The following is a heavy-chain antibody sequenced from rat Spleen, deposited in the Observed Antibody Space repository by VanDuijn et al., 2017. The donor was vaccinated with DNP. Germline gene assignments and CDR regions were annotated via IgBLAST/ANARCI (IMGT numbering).Heavy chain of an antibody. Sequence: EVQLVESGGDLVQPGRSLKLSCAASGFTFSDYNMAWVRQAPKKGLEWVATISYDGSGTYYRDSVKGRFTISRDNAKNSQYLQMDSLRSEDTATYYCTSGNHNYYWGQGVMVTVSS. CDR3: TSGNHNYY. CDR1: GFTFSDYN. J-gene: IGHJ2*01. CDR2: ISYDGSGT. D-gene: IGHD1-10*01. V-gene: IGHV5-7*01.